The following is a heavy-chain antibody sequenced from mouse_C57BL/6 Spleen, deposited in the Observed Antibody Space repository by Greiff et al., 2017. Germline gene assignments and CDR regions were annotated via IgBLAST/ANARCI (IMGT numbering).Heavy chain of an antibody. D-gene: IGHD2-4*01. J-gene: IGHJ1*03. Sequence: EVQRVESGPELVKPGASVKISCKASGYSFTDYNMNWVKQSNGKSLEWIGVINPNYGTTSYNQKFKGKATLTVDQSSSTAYMQLNSLTSEDSAVYYCARCEDLAYYDYLYWYFDVWGTGTTVTVSS. V-gene: IGHV1-39*01. CDR3: ARCEDLAYYDYLYWYFDV. CDR1: GYSFTDYN. CDR2: INPNYGTT.